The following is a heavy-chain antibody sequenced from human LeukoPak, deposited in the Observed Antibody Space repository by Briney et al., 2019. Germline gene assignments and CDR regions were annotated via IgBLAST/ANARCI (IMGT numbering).Heavy chain of an antibody. CDR1: GFTFSSYA. CDR2: ISYDGSNK. Sequence: QSGGSLRLSCAASGFTFSSYAMHWVRQAPGKGLEWVAVISYDGSNKYYADSVKGRFTISRDNSKNTLYLQMNSLRAEDTAVYYCATPIVATAWAFDYWGQGTLVTVSS. J-gene: IGHJ4*02. V-gene: IGHV3-30-3*01. CDR3: ATPIVATAWAFDY. D-gene: IGHD5-12*01.